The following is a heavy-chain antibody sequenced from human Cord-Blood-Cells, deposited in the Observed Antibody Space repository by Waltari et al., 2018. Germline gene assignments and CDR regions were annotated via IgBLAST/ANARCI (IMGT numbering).Heavy chain of an antibody. CDR3: ARDPVTTVTYYFDY. Sequence: EVQLVESGGGLVKPGGSLRLSCAASGFTFSSYSMNWVRQAPGKGLEWVSSISSSSSYRYYADSVKGRFTISRDNAKNSLYLQMNSLRAEDTAVYYCARDPVTTVTYYFDYWGQGTLVTVSS. CDR2: ISSSSSYR. D-gene: IGHD4-4*01. J-gene: IGHJ4*02. CDR1: GFTFSSYS. V-gene: IGHV3-21*01.